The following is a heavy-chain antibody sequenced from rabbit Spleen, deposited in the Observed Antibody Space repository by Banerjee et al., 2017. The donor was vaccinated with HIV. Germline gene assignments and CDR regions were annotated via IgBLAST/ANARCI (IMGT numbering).Heavy chain of an antibody. CDR3: AGDLVGVIGWNFNL. Sequence: QEQLVESGGGLVQPEGSLTLTCKASGFSFGDRDVMCWVRQAPGKGLEWIACINAATGNPVYATWAKGRFTISRTSSTTVTLRMTSLTAADTATYFCAGDLVGVIGWNFNLWGPGTLVTVS. V-gene: IGHV1S45*01. CDR2: INAATGNP. J-gene: IGHJ4*01. CDR1: GFSFGDRDV. D-gene: IGHD1-1*01.